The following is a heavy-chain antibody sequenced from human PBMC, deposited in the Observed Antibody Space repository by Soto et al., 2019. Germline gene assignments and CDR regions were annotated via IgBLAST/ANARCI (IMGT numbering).Heavy chain of an antibody. Sequence: SETLSLTCAVYGGSFSGYYWSWIRQPPGKGLEWIGEINHRGSTNYNPSLKSRVTISVDTSKNQFSLKLSSVTAADTAVYYCARGLGYYDSSGYYAEYFQHWGQGTLVTVSS. CDR3: ARGLGYYDSSGYYAEYFQH. D-gene: IGHD3-22*01. J-gene: IGHJ1*01. V-gene: IGHV4-34*01. CDR2: INHRGST. CDR1: GGSFSGYY.